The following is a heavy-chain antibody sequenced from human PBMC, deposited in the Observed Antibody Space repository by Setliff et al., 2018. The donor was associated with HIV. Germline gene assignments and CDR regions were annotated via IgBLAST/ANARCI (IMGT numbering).Heavy chain of an antibody. CDR1: GFTFSSYA. D-gene: IGHD3-22*01. CDR2: ISGSGSST. Sequence: GGSLRLSCAASGFTFSSYAMSWVRQAPGKGLEWVSAISGSGSSTYYADSVKGRFTISRDNSKNTLYLQMNSLRAEDTALYHCARCYYDSSGYYCLGFDYWGQGTLVTVSS. CDR3: ARCYYDSSGYYCLGFDY. J-gene: IGHJ4*02. V-gene: IGHV3-23*01.